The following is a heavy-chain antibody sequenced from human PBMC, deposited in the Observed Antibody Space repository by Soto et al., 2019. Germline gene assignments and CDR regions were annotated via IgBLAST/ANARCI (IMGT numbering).Heavy chain of an antibody. CDR2: IYYSGST. V-gene: IGHV4-31*03. J-gene: IGHJ6*02. CDR3: ARADSYYGSRSYENYYYYGMDV. CDR1: GGSISSGGYY. Sequence: PSETLSLTCTVSGGSISSGGYYWSWIRQHPGKGLEWIGYIYYSGSTYYNPSLKSRVTISVDTSKNQFSLKLSSVTAADTAVYYCARADSYYGSRSYENYYYYGMDVWGQGSKVTVSS. D-gene: IGHD3-10*01.